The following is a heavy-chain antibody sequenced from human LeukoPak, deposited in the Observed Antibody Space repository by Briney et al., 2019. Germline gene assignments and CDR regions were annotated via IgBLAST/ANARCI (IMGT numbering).Heavy chain of an antibody. CDR2: INHSGST. J-gene: IGHJ4*02. D-gene: IGHD2-15*01. CDR3: ARDLGYCRGGTCSTYYFDY. V-gene: IGHV4-34*01. CDR1: GGSFSGYY. Sequence: SETLSLTCAVYGGSFSGYYWSWIRQPPGKGLEWIGEINHSGSTNYNPSLKSRVTISLDTSKNQFSLKLSSVTAADTAVYYCARDLGYCRGGTCSTYYFDYWGQGTLVTVSS.